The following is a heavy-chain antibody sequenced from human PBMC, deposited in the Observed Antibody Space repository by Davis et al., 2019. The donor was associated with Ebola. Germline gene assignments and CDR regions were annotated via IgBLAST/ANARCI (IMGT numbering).Heavy chain of an antibody. CDR3: AAIYGRRAFDI. CDR1: GGSMTNYF. CDR2: IYSTGIT. D-gene: IGHD4-17*01. J-gene: IGHJ3*02. Sequence: PSETLSLTCTVSGGSMTNYFWSWIRQPPGKGLEWIAYIYSTGITNYNPSLKSRVTISVDTSKNQFSLKLSSVTAADTAVYYCAAIYGRRAFDIWGQGTMVTGSS. V-gene: IGHV4-59*12.